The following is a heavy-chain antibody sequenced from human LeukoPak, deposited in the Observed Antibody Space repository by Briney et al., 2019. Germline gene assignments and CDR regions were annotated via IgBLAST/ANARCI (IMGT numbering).Heavy chain of an antibody. V-gene: IGHV1-18*01. J-gene: IGHJ5*02. Sequence: ASVKVSCKASGYTFTSYGISWVRQAPGQGLEWMGWISAYNGNTNYAQKLQGRVTMTTDTSTSTAYMELSRLTSDDTAVYFCARNFGDFWSGNDYNWFDPWGQGTLVTVSS. CDR1: GYTFTSYG. CDR2: ISAYNGNT. CDR3: ARNFGDFWSGNDYNWFDP. D-gene: IGHD3-3*01.